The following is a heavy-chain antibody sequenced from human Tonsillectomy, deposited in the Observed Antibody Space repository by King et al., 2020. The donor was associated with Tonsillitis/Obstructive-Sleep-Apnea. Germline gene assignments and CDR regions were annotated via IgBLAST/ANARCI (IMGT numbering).Heavy chain of an antibody. CDR1: GYSFTSYW. CDR2: IYPGDSDT. V-gene: IGHV5-51*01. D-gene: IGHD3-3*01. Sequence: VQLVESGAEVKKPGESLKISCKGSGYSFTSYWIGWVRQMPGKGLEWMGIIYPGDSDTRYSPSFQGQVTISADKYISTAYLQWSSLKASDTAMYYCARHYECGSGYSNWLGPWGQGALVTVSS. CDR3: ARHYECGSGYSNWLGP. J-gene: IGHJ5*02.